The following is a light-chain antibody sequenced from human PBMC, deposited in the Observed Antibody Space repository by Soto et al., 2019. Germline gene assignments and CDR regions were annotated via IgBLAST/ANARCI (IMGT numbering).Light chain of an antibody. V-gene: IGLV2-14*01. CDR2: EVS. J-gene: IGLJ1*01. Sequence: QSVLTQPDSVSGSPGQSITISCTGTSXDVGGYNYVSWYQQQSGKAPKLMIHEVSNRPSGVSNRFSGSKSGNTASLTISGLQAEDEADYYCSSYTSSRAYVFGIGTKVIVL. CDR3: SSYTSSRAYV. CDR1: SXDVGGYNY.